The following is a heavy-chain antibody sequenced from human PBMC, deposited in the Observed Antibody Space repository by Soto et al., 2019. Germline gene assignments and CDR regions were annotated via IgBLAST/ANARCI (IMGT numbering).Heavy chain of an antibody. J-gene: IGHJ6*02. Sequence: EVQLVESAGGLVKPGGSLRLSCVPSGFSFNEAWMHWVRQAPGEGLEWVGRIKTSAGGGATDYAAPVQGRVTISRDDSKNALELHMNSLRTEDTAIYYGTAGSVEGIWGQGTTVTVSS. CDR1: GFSFNEAW. CDR3: TAGSVEGI. CDR2: IKTSAGGGAT. D-gene: IGHD2-15*01. V-gene: IGHV3-15*07.